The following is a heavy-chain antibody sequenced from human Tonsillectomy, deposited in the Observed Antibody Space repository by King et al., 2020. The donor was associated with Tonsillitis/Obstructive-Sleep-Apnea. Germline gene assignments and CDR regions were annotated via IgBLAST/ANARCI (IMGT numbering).Heavy chain of an antibody. Sequence: DVQLVESGGGLVQPGGSLRLSCAASGFTLRQFHMHWVRQDPGKGLVWVSHIKSDGTSTSYADSVKGRFTISRDNAKNTLYLQMSSLRAEDTAVYYCARGDFWSDYYNYYYMDGWGNGTTVTVSS. CDR3: ARGDFWSDYYNYYYMDG. D-gene: IGHD3-3*01. CDR2: IKSDGTST. J-gene: IGHJ6*03. V-gene: IGHV3-74*02. CDR1: GFTLRQFH.